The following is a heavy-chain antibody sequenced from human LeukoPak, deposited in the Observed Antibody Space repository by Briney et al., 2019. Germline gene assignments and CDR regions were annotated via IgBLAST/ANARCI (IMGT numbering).Heavy chain of an antibody. Sequence: GGSLRLSCSAPGFNFSTYDITWVRQAPGRGLEWVSSIPSDNGHLYHAHSVKGRFNSSRNNAKHSVYLQVSRLRAEDTAIYYCAKDMNPLRFLEWDYYYMDVWGKGTTVTVSS. J-gene: IGHJ6*03. CDR1: GFNFSTYD. CDR3: AKDMNPLRFLEWDYYYMDV. D-gene: IGHD3-3*01. CDR2: IPSDNGHL. V-gene: IGHV3-21*01.